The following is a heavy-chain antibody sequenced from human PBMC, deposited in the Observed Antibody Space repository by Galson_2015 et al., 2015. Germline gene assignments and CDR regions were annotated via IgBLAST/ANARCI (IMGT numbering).Heavy chain of an antibody. D-gene: IGHD2-21*01. J-gene: IGHJ6*02. V-gene: IGHV5-51*01. CDR1: FTSYW. CDR2: IYPGDSDT. Sequence: FTSYWIGWVRQMPGKGLEWMGIIYPGDSDTRYSPSFQGQVTISADKSISTAYLQWSSLKASDTAMYYCARHYPTSRGIKGYYYGMDVWGQGTTVTVSS. CDR3: ARHYPTSRGIKGYYYGMDV.